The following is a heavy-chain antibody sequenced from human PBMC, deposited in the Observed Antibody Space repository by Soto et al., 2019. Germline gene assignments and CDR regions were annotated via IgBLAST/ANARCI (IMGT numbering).Heavy chain of an antibody. D-gene: IGHD2-21*01. CDR1: GGTFNPYS. CDR3: TIGSWSGEVFDI. J-gene: IGHJ3*02. CDR2: IIPMLGVR. Sequence: QVQLVQSGAEVKKPGSSVKVSCKDSGGTFNPYSMFWLRQAPGQGLEWMGRIIPMLGVRNYAQRFQDRVTITADKSTATVHMELSSLRSEDTALYYCTIGSWSGEVFDIWGQGTMVTVSS. V-gene: IGHV1-69*02.